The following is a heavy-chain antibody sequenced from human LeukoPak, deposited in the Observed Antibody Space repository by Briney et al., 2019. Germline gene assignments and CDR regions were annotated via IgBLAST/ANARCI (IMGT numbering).Heavy chain of an antibody. V-gene: IGHV4-39*01. CDR3: ARRRYYDSTGYLD. CDR1: GDSISSSSYY. Sequence: SETLSLTCTISGDSISSSSYYWGWIRQPPGKGLEWIGDTYYRGSTYYNPSLKSRVSISIDTSNNQFSLTLNSVTAADTALYLCARRRYYDSTGYLDWGQGTLVTVSS. D-gene: IGHD3-22*01. J-gene: IGHJ1*01. CDR2: TYYRGST.